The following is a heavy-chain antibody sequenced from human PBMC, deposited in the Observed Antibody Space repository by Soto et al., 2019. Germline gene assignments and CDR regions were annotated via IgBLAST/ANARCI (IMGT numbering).Heavy chain of an antibody. Sequence: ASVKVSCKASGYTFTSYYMRWVRQAPGQGLEWMGIINPSGGSTSYAQKFQGRVTMTRDTSTSTVYMELSSLRSEDTAVYYCARESPYDILTGQPYYYGMDVWGQETTVTVSS. CDR1: GYTFTSYY. J-gene: IGHJ6*02. V-gene: IGHV1-46*01. D-gene: IGHD3-9*01. CDR2: INPSGGST. CDR3: ARESPYDILTGQPYYYGMDV.